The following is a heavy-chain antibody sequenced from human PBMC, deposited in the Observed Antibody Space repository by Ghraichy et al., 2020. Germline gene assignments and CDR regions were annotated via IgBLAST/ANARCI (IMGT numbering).Heavy chain of an antibody. CDR1: GFTFDDYT. Sequence: LSLTCAASGFTFDDYTMHWVRQAPGKGLEWVSLISWDGGSTYYADSVKGRFTISRDNSKNSLYLQMNSLRTEDTALYYCAKGANYDSSGYYLGYWGQGTLVTVSS. V-gene: IGHV3-43*01. D-gene: IGHD3-22*01. CDR2: ISWDGGST. CDR3: AKGANYDSSGYYLGY. J-gene: IGHJ4*02.